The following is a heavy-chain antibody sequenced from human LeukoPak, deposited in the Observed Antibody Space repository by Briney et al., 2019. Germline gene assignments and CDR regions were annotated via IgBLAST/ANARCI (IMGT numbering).Heavy chain of an antibody. J-gene: IGHJ6*04. Sequence: GASVKVSCKASGGTFSSHAISWVRQAPGQGLEWMGGIIPIFGTANYAQKFQGRVTITADKSTSTAYMELSSLRSEDTAVYYCARVSVVVTAIGTYYYYYGMDVWGKGTTVTVSS. CDR2: IIPIFGTA. V-gene: IGHV1-69*06. CDR1: GGTFSSHA. D-gene: IGHD2-21*02. CDR3: ARVSVVVTAIGTYYYYYGMDV.